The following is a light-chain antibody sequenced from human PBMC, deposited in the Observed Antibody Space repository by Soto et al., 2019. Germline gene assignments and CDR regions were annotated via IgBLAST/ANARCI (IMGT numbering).Light chain of an antibody. CDR1: QSVNSSY. CDR2: GAS. CDR3: QPYGKSSWT. J-gene: IGKJ1*01. Sequence: EIVFTQSQGTLSLSPGERATLSCRASQSVNSSYLAWYQQKPGQAPRLLIYGASSRATGIPDRFSGRGSGTSFTLANGRLEPDDWAGDYCQPYGKSSWTFGNETMV. V-gene: IGKV3-20*01.